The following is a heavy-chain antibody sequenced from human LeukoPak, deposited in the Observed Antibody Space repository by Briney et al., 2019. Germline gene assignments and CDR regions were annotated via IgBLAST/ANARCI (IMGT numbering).Heavy chain of an antibody. CDR2: IYTSGSM. Sequence: SGSLSLTCTVSGGSIYNYFWSWMRQSAGKGLEGLGRIYTSGSMDYNPSLNSRVTISVDTSKSQFSLNLRSVTAADTAVYYCARERKEEDGDRYQLDYWGQGTLVTVSS. CDR1: GGSIYNYF. J-gene: IGHJ4*02. V-gene: IGHV4-4*07. D-gene: IGHD3-16*02. CDR3: ARERKEEDGDRYQLDY.